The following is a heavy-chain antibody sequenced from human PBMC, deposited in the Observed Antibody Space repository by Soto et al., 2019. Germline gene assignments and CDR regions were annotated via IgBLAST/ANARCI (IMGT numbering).Heavy chain of an antibody. J-gene: IGHJ4*02. Sequence: PSETLSLTCTVSGGSISSYYWSWIRQPPGKGLEWIGYIYYSGSTNYNPSLKSRLTISVDTSKNQFSLKLSSVTAADTAVYYCARPTYYYDSSGPPAYWGQGTLVTVSS. CDR1: GGSISSYY. CDR2: IYYSGST. D-gene: IGHD3-22*01. V-gene: IGHV4-59*08. CDR3: ARPTYYYDSSGPPAY.